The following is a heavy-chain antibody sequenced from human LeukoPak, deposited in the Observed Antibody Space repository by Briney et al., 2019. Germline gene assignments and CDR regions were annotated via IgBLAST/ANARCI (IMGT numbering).Heavy chain of an antibody. CDR1: GGTFSSYA. Sequence: ASVKVSCKASGGTFSSYAISWVRQAPGQGLEWMGIIAPSGVSTSYAQNFQGRVTMTRDTSTSTVYMELSSLRSEDSAVYYCATPNNIDAFDIWGQGTMVTVSS. D-gene: IGHD1-14*01. J-gene: IGHJ3*02. CDR2: IAPSGVST. V-gene: IGHV1-46*01. CDR3: ATPNNIDAFDI.